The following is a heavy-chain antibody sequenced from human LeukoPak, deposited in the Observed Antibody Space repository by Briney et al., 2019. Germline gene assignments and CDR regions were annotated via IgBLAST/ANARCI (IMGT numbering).Heavy chain of an antibody. CDR1: GYKFNAYW. V-gene: IGHV5-51*01. D-gene: IGHD3-22*01. Sequence: PGESLKISCKGSGYKFNAYWIAWVRQMPGKGPEWRGIIYPDDSDTRYSPSFQGQVTISADKSVSIAYLQWSSLKASDTAMYYCARPNITSYYDSRGYDGFDVWGQGTMVIVSS. CDR2: IYPDDSDT. CDR3: ARPNITSYYDSRGYDGFDV. J-gene: IGHJ3*01.